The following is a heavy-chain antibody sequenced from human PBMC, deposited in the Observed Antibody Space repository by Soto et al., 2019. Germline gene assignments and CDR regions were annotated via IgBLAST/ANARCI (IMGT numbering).Heavy chain of an antibody. V-gene: IGHV3-74*01. Sequence: ELQLVESGGGLVQPGGSLRLSCAASGFTFSGSSMHWVRQAPGKGLVWVSGIDNAGTDSTYADSVKGRFTSSRDNAKNTLYLQMNSLRVEDTAVYYCARGWFGPDVWGNGTTVTVSS. J-gene: IGHJ6*04. CDR2: IDNAGTDS. D-gene: IGHD3-10*01. CDR1: GFTFSGSS. CDR3: ARGWFGPDV.